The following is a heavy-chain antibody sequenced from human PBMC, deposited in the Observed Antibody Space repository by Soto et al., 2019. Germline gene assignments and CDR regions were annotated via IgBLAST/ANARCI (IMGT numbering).Heavy chain of an antibody. D-gene: IGHD3-9*01. CDR2: TYYSGFT. Sequence: TLSLTCTVSGGSISSGDYYWSWIRQPPGKGLEWIGYTYYSGFTYYNPSLKSRVTISVDTSKNQFSLKLSSVTAADTAVYYCARVLTGSNRDYWGQGTLVTVSS. J-gene: IGHJ4*02. CDR1: GGSISSGDYY. V-gene: IGHV4-30-4*01. CDR3: ARVLTGSNRDY.